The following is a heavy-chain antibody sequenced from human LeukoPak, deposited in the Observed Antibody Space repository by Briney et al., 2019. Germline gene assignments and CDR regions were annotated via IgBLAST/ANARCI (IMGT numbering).Heavy chain of an antibody. CDR3: ARDYYDSSGLVDY. CDR2: IYSGGST. Sequence: GGSLRLSCAASGFTVSSNYVSWVRQAPGKGLEWVSVIYSGGSTYYADSVKGRFTISRDNSKNTLYLQMNSLRAEDTAVYYCARDYYDSSGLVDYWGQGTLVTVSS. V-gene: IGHV3-66*01. CDR1: GFTVSSNY. D-gene: IGHD3-22*01. J-gene: IGHJ4*02.